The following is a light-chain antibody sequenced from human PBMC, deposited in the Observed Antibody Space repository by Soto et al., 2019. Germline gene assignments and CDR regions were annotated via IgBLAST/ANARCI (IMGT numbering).Light chain of an antibody. Sequence: DIQMTQSPSTLSASVGVRVTITSRASQSISSWLAWYQQKPGKAPKLLIYKASSLESGVPSRFSGSGSGTEFTLTISSLQPDDFATYYCQQFNNYPWTFGQGTRVEIK. CDR3: QQFNNYPWT. CDR2: KAS. J-gene: IGKJ1*01. CDR1: QSISSW. V-gene: IGKV1-5*03.